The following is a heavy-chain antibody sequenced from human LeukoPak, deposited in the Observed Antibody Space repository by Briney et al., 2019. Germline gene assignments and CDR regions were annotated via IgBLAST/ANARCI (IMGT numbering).Heavy chain of an antibody. CDR2: INGDGSNT. D-gene: IGHD2-15*01. CDR3: TRDLGHCTGGTCFPSGPADY. CDR1: GFTFANYD. Sequence: PGGSLRLSCAASGFTFANYDMSWVRQAPGKGLVWVSLINGDGSNTNYADSVKGRFVISRDNAKNTLFLQMSSLRADDTGVYYCTRDLGHCTGGTCFPSGPADYWGQGTLVTVSS. V-gene: IGHV3-74*01. J-gene: IGHJ4*02.